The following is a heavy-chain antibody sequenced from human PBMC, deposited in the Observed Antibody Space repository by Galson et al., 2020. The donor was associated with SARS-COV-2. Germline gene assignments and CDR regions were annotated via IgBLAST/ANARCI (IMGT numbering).Heavy chain of an antibody. V-gene: IGHV3-23*01. CDR1: GLPFSSYV. CDR2: VTGNAATT. J-gene: IGHJ4*02. Sequence: GESLKISCAASGLPFSSYVMSWVHQAPGKGLEWVASVTGNAATTYHADSVKGRFTISRDNSKNTLYLQMNSLRAEDTAVYYCAKTFYDSGTLSYFDYWGQGTLVTVSS. D-gene: IGHD3-10*01. CDR3: AKTFYDSGTLSYFDY.